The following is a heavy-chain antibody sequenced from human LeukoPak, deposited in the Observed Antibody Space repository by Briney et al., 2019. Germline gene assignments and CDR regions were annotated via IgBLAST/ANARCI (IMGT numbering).Heavy chain of an antibody. V-gene: IGHV4-39*07. D-gene: IGHD6-6*01. CDR3: ARDRKAYSSSHWYFDY. CDR2: IYYSGST. J-gene: IGHJ4*02. CDR1: GGSISSSSYY. Sequence: TSETLSLTCTVSGGSISSSSYYWGWIRQPPGKGLEWIGSIYYSGSTYYNPSLKSRVTISVDTSKNQFSLKLSSVTAADTAVYYCARDRKAYSSSHWYFDYWGQGTLVTVSS.